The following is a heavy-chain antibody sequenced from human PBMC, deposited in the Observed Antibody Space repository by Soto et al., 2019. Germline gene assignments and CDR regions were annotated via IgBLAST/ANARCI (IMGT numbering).Heavy chain of an antibody. CDR1: RFTFSYYA. V-gene: IGHV3-30-3*01. D-gene: IGHD6-19*01. CDR3: VGTIAVAGPDAFDM. CDR2: ILSDGSKQ. J-gene: IGHJ3*02. Sequence: QVPLVESGGGVVQPGRSLRLSCAASRFTFSYYAMHWIRQAPGKGLEWMAGILSDGSKQYYAESVKGRFTISRDNSKSTVYLRMNSLRVEDTAVYYCVGTIAVAGPDAFDMRGQGTMVTVSS.